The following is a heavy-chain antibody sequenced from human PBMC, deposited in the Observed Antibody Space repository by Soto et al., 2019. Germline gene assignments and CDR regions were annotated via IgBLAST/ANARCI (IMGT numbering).Heavy chain of an antibody. J-gene: IGHJ6*02. V-gene: IGHV3-74*01. CDR1: GFTFSSYW. D-gene: IGHD2-8*01. Sequence: GGSLRLSCAASGFTFSSYWMHWVRQAPGKGLVWVSRINSDGGSTSYADSVKGRFTISRDNAKNTLYLQMNSLRAEDTAVYYCARGIVCTNGVCYTRYYYYGMDVWGQGTTVTVSS. CDR2: INSDGGST. CDR3: ARGIVCTNGVCYTRYYYYGMDV.